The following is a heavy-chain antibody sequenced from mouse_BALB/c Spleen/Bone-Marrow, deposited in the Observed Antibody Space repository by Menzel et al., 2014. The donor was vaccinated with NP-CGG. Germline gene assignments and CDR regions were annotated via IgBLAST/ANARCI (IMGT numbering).Heavy chain of an antibody. D-gene: IGHD2-1*01. CDR3: AREKVYYGISWFAN. CDR1: GYSFTTYW. J-gene: IGHJ3*01. Sequence: VQLQQSGTEWVRPRASLKLSCKASGYSFTTYWMNWVKQRPGQGLEWFGMIHPSDSETRLNQKFKAKATLTVDKSSSTAYMQLNGPTSEDSAVYYCAREKVYYGISWFANWGQGDSGHCLC. V-gene: IGHV1-74*01. CDR2: IHPSDSET.